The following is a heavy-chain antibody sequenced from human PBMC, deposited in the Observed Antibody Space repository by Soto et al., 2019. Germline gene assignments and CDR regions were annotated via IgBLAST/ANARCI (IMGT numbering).Heavy chain of an antibody. CDR3: ARAQTDPNWFDP. V-gene: IGHV1-69*13. J-gene: IGHJ5*02. CDR1: GGTFSSYA. CDR2: IIPIFGTA. Sequence: ASVKVSCKASGGTFSSYAISWVRQAPGQGLEWMGGIIPIFGTANYAQKFQGRVTITADESTSTAYMELSSLRSEDTAVYYCARAQTDPNWFDPWGQGTLVTSPQ.